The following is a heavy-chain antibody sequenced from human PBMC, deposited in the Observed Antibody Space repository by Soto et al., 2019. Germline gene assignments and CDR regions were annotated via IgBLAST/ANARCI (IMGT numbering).Heavy chain of an antibody. D-gene: IGHD5-12*01. Sequence: PSETLSLTCTVSGGSINTFYCRWVRQPAGKGLEWIGRIFSSGSTSFNPSLESRVAMSVDTSKNHFSLNLSSVTAADMAVYYCAREGSYSAYNFAHGIQLWSFDFWGQGALVTVCS. V-gene: IGHV4-4*07. J-gene: IGHJ4*02. CDR1: GGSINTFY. CDR3: AREGSYSAYNFAHGIQLWSFDF. CDR2: IFSSGST.